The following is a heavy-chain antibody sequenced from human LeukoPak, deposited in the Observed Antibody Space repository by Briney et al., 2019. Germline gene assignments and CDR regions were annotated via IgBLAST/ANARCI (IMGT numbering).Heavy chain of an antibody. J-gene: IGHJ3*02. CDR2: ISWNSGSI. D-gene: IGHD2-2*01. Sequence: PGRSLRLSCAASGFTFDDYAMHWVRHAPGKGLEWVSGISWNSGSIGYADSVKGRFTISRDYAKNSLYLQMNSLKAEDMALYYCAKGARDQLLNGDAFDIWGQGTMVTVSS. V-gene: IGHV3-9*03. CDR1: GFTFDDYA. CDR3: AKGARDQLLNGDAFDI.